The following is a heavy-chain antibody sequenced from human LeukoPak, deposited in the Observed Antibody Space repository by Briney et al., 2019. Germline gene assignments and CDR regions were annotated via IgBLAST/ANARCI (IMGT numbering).Heavy chain of an antibody. J-gene: IGHJ6*02. V-gene: IGHV3-7*03. Sequence: GGSLRLSCVVLGGCRIIKKMNWVRQVAGKGLEWGSSINEAGSDTRYADSVRGRFTISRDNAKSSLYLQMNSLTAEDTAVYYCAKSNPDHCSSTSCYEGDYYYYGMDVWGQGTTVTVS. CDR3: AKSNPDHCSSTSCYEGDYYYYGMDV. CDR1: GGCRIIKK. CDR2: INEAGSDT. D-gene: IGHD2-2*01.